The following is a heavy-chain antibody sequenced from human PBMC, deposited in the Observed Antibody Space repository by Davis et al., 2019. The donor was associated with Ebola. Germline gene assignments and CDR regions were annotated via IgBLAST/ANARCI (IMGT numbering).Heavy chain of an antibody. CDR1: GGSSSGYY. CDR3: ALVYSSSVDY. CDR2: INHSGST. Sequence: PSETLSLTCAVYGGSSSGYYWSWIRQPPGKGLEWIGEINHSGSTNYNPSLKSRVTISVDTSKNQFSLKLSSVTAADTAVYYCALVYSSSVDYWGQGTLVTVSS. V-gene: IGHV4-34*01. D-gene: IGHD6-6*01. J-gene: IGHJ4*02.